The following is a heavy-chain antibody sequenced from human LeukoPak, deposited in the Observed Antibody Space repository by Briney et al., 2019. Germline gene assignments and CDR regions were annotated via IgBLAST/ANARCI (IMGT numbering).Heavy chain of an antibody. D-gene: IGHD5-18*01. CDR3: VKGEVRGYKKRGVDY. J-gene: IGHJ4*02. CDR1: GGSFSGYY. Sequence: ETLSLTCAVYGGSFSGYYWSWIRQAPDKGLEYVSGVSNNGESTYYADSVKGRFTISRDNSKNTLYLQMSSLRPEDTAAYYCVKGEVRGYKKRGVDYWGQGTLVTVSS. V-gene: IGHV3-64D*06. CDR2: VSNNGEST.